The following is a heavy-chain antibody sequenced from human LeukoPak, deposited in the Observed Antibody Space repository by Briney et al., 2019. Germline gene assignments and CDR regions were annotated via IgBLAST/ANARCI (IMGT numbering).Heavy chain of an antibody. Sequence: GGSLRLSCAGSGFTFSSYWMTWVRQAPGKGLEWVANIKQDGGAKNYVDSVKGRFTISRDNAKNSLYLQMNNLRVEDTAVYYCARERVTTTSFDYWGQGVLVTVSS. CDR1: GFTFSSYW. V-gene: IGHV3-7*01. CDR3: ARERVTTTSFDY. D-gene: IGHD2/OR15-2a*01. CDR2: IKQDGGAK. J-gene: IGHJ4*02.